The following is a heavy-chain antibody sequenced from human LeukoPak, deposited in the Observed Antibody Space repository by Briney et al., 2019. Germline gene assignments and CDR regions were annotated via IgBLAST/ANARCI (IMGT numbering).Heavy chain of an antibody. CDR3: AREVVSMIEVGYFDS. CDR1: GGSISSGGYY. J-gene: IGHJ4*02. Sequence: SQTLSLTCTVSGGSISSGGYYWNWIRQHPGKGLVWIGHIYYSDYTYYNPSLRSRVTISIDTSENQFSLKLSSVSAADTAVYYCAREVVSMIEVGYFDSWGQGTLVTVST. CDR2: IYYSDYT. V-gene: IGHV4-31*03. D-gene: IGHD3-22*01.